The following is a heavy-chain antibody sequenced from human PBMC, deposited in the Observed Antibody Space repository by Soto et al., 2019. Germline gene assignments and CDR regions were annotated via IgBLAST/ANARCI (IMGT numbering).Heavy chain of an antibody. CDR3: AKDEGDIVVVVAAINWFDP. D-gene: IGHD2-15*01. CDR1: GFTFSSYA. Sequence: GGSLSLSCAASGFTFSSYAMSWVRQAPGKGLEWVSAISGSGGSTYYADSVKGRFTISRDNSKNTLYLQMNSLRAEDTAVYYCAKDEGDIVVVVAAINWFDPWGQGTLVTVSS. CDR2: ISGSGGST. J-gene: IGHJ5*02. V-gene: IGHV3-23*01.